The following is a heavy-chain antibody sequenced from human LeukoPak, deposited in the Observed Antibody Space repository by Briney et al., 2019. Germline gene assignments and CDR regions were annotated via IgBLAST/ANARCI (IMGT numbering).Heavy chain of an antibody. V-gene: IGHV3-23*01. CDR1: GFTFSSYA. D-gene: IGHD2-15*01. CDR3: AKGNPIVVVVAATNYFDY. Sequence: GGSLRLSCAASGFTFSSYAMSWVRQAPGKGLEWVSAISGSGGSTYYADSVKGRFTISRDNSKNMLYLQMNSLRAEDTAVYYCAKGNPIVVVVAATNYFDYWGQGTLVTVSS. J-gene: IGHJ4*02. CDR2: ISGSGGST.